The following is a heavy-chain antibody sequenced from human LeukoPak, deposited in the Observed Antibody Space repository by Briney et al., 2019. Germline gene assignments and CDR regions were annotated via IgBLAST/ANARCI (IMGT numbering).Heavy chain of an antibody. V-gene: IGHV4-59*01. Sequence: PSETLSLTCTVSGGSISSYCWSWIRQPPGKGLEWIGYIYYSGSTNYNPSLKSRVTISVDTSKNQFSLKLSSVTAADTAVYYCAREVPRIVGASDDAFDIWGQGTMVTVSS. CDR3: AREVPRIVGASDDAFDI. D-gene: IGHD1-26*01. CDR1: GGSISSYC. CDR2: IYYSGST. J-gene: IGHJ3*02.